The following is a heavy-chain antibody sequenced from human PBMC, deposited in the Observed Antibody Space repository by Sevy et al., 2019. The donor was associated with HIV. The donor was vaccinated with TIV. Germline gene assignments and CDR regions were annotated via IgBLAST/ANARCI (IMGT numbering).Heavy chain of an antibody. J-gene: IGHJ6*02. CDR2: ISNSGSTI. CDR3: AKRGGQYDLGMDV. V-gene: IGHV3-48*03. CDR1: GFTFSSYE. Sequence: GGSLRLSCAASGFTFSSYEMNWVRQAPGKGLEWVSYISNSGSTIYYADSVRGRFTISRDNAKKSLYLQMNSLRAEDTAVYYCAKRGGQYDLGMDVWGQGTTVTVSS. D-gene: IGHD3-3*01.